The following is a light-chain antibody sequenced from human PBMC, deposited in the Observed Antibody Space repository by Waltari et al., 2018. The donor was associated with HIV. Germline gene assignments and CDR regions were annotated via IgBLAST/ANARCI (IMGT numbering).Light chain of an antibody. CDR1: ASNIGKNC. CDR3: GTWDSSLSAYV. V-gene: IGLV1-51*01. Sequence: QFMLTQPPSVSAAPGQKVTISCSGSASNIGKNCLSWYQHVPGTAPKLLIFDNKKRPSGISGRFSGSKSGTSGTLAIFGLQTGDEADYYCGTWDSSLSAYVFGTVTKVTVL. CDR2: DNK. J-gene: IGLJ1*01.